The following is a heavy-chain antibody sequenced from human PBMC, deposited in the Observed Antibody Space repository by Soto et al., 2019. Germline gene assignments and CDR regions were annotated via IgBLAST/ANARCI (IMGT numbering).Heavy chain of an antibody. V-gene: IGHV4-31*03. CDR3: ARERRFGELWVRYFDY. Sequence: SETLSLTCTVSGGSISSGDYYWSWIRQHPGKGLEWIGYIYYSGSTYYNPSLKSRVTISIDTSKNQFSLKLNSVTAADTAVYYCARERRFGELWVRYFDYWGQGTLVTVSS. CDR2: IYYSGST. J-gene: IGHJ4*02. D-gene: IGHD3-10*01. CDR1: GGSISSGDYY.